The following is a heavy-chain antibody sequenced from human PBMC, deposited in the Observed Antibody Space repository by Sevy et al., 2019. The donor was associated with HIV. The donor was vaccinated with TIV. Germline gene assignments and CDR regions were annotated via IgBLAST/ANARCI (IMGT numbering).Heavy chain of an antibody. J-gene: IGHJ4*02. V-gene: IGHV3-21*01. D-gene: IGHD1-26*01. CDR2: ISYLSNYI. CDR1: GFTFNTYN. Sequence: GGSLRLSCAASGFTFNTYNMNWVRQAPGKGLEWVSSISYLSNYIYYADSMKGRFTISRDNAKNSLYLQMNSLRADDTTTYYCARSGPASYSGFDYWGQGTLVTVSS. CDR3: ARSGPASYSGFDY.